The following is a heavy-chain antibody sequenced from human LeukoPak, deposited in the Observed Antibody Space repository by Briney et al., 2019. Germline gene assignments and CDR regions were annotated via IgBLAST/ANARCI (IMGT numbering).Heavy chain of an antibody. CDR3: ARAXDSSGYWPEYFHH. CDR2: IXXXVST. V-gene: IGHV3-53*04. CDR1: VXTFXDXX. D-gene: IGHD3-22*01. Sequence: GGSLTLSCAASVXTFXDXXXSXVXXAPXXXXXWXSIIXXXVSTYYEDFVNXRFTISSHNSKNTLFLQMNSLRTEDTAVYYCARAXDSSGYWPEYFHHWGQGTLVTVSS. J-gene: IGHJ1*01.